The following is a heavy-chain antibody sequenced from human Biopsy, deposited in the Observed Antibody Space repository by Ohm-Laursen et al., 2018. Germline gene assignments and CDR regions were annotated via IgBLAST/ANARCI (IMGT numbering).Heavy chain of an antibody. CDR3: SKLGGDPAPFDRASDV. D-gene: IGHD2-21*02. J-gene: IGHJ3*01. CDR1: GFTLSRYA. CDR2: IGGGGSPT. V-gene: IGHV3-23*01. Sequence: SLRLSCSASGFTLSRYAINWVRQAPGKVLEWVSAIGGGGSPTLYADSVKGRFTISRDDSKNTLYLQMNSLRVEDTAVYFCSKLGGDPAPFDRASDVWSRGTKVTVSS.